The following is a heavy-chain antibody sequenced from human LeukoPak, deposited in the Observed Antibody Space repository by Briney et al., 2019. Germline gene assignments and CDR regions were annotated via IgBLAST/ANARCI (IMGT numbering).Heavy chain of an antibody. CDR2: IYYSGST. V-gene: IGHV4-59*01. CDR3: ARPVGATHDAFDI. J-gene: IGHJ3*02. CDR1: GGSISNYY. Sequence: PSETLSLTCTVSGGSISNYYWSWIRQPPGKGLEWIGYIYYSGSTNYNPSLKSRVTISVDTSKNQFSLKLSSVTAADTAVYYCARPVGATHDAFDIWGQGTMVTVSS. D-gene: IGHD1-26*01.